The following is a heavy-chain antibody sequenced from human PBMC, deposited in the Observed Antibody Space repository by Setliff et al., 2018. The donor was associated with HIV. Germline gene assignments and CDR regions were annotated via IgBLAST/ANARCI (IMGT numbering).Heavy chain of an antibody. D-gene: IGHD3-10*01. J-gene: IGHJ5*02. CDR3: ARSIHGGGSEPFDT. CDR1: GGSISSGAYY. Sequence: SETLSLTCTVSGGSISSGAYYWGWIRQPPGKGLEWIGSIYYSGSAYYNPSFKSRVTLSVDTSENQFSLRLRSVTAADTAIYYCARSIHGGGSEPFDTWGQGILVTVSS. CDR2: IYYSGSA. V-gene: IGHV4-39*07.